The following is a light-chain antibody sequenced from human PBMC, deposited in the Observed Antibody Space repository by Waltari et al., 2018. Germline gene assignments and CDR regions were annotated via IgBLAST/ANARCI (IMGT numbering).Light chain of an antibody. Sequence: ETALTQSPGTLSLSPGASATLSCSASQSVRRALAWYQQKPGQAPRLLIYAASSRAPGIPDRFSGGGSGTDDGLYFSRLEPEDFAVYYCQHYVRVPGTFGQGTKVEIK. CDR1: QSVRRA. J-gene: IGKJ1*01. CDR3: QHYVRVPGT. V-gene: IGKV3-20*01. CDR2: AAS.